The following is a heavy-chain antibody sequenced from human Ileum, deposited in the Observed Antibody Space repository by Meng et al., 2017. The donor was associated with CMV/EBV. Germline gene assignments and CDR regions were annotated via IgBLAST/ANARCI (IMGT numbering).Heavy chain of an antibody. J-gene: IGHJ4*02. V-gene: IGHV4-39*07. CDR1: GDSISSSSSY. D-gene: IGHD5-18*01. CDR2: LFYGGNT. CDR3: VRADAGMVIDY. Sequence: GSLRLSCTVSGDSISSSSSYWGGIRQPPGKGLEWIVILFYGGNTYYNPSLKSRDTISVDTTRNHFSLNLRSVTAADTTTYFCVRADAGMVIDYWGEGTLVTVSS.